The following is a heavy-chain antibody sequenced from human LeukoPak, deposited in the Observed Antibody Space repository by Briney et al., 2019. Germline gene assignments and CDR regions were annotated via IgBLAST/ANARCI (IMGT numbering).Heavy chain of an antibody. Sequence: SETLPLTCTVSGGSISSSSYYWGWIRQPPGKGLEWIGSIYYSGSTYYNPSLKSRVTISVDTSKNQFSLKLSSVTAADTAVYYCARHFAIFGVVISPIDYWGQGTLVTVSS. CDR1: GGSISSSSYY. CDR2: IYYSGST. V-gene: IGHV4-39*01. CDR3: ARHFAIFGVVISPIDY. D-gene: IGHD3-3*01. J-gene: IGHJ4*02.